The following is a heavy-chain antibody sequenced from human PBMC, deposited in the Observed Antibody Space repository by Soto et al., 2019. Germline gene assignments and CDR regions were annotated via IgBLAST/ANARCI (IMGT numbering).Heavy chain of an antibody. CDR2: ISSRSGTI. CDR3: AKDMEYYDSSGYFDY. Sequence: PGGSLRLSCAASGFSFSDYYMTWIRQAPGQGLEWVSYISSRSGTIFYADSVKGRFTLSRDNAKNSLYLQMNSLRAEDTALYYCAKDMEYYDSSGYFDYWGQGTLVTVSS. V-gene: IGHV3-11*01. D-gene: IGHD3-22*01. J-gene: IGHJ4*02. CDR1: GFSFSDYY.